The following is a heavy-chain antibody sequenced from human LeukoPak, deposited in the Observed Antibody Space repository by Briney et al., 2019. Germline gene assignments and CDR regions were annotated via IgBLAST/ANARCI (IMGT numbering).Heavy chain of an antibody. V-gene: IGHV1-18*01. Sequence: GASVKVSCKASGYTFTSYGISWVRQAPGQGLEWMGWISAYNGNRNYAQKLQGRVTMTTDTSTSTAYMEQRSLRSDDTAVYYCARVVDAVDRQNIVVVVAATWFYDYWGQGTLVTVSS. CDR1: GYTFTSYG. D-gene: IGHD2-15*01. CDR3: ARVVDAVDRQNIVVVVAATWFYDY. J-gene: IGHJ4*02. CDR2: ISAYNGNR.